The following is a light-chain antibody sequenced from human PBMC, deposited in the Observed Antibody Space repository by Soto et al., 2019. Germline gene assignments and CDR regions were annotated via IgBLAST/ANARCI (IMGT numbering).Light chain of an antibody. CDR3: HQRSNWPPDT. V-gene: IGKV3-11*01. J-gene: IGKJ5*01. CDR2: GAS. Sequence: EIVFAPSPDTPSLSPGEGASLSSRASQSVHTFLAWYQQKPGPAPRLLIYGASTRATGVPARFSGSGSGTDFTLTISSLEPEDFAVYYCHQRSNWPPDTFGQGTRLEIK. CDR1: QSVHTF.